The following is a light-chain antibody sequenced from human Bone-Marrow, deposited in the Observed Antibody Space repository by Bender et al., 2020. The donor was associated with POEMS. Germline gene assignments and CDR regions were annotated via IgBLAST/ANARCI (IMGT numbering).Light chain of an antibody. J-gene: IGLJ3*02. CDR2: DDS. V-gene: IGLV3-21*02. Sequence: SDVLTQPPSVSVAPGQTASIACGGKNIGNKGVHWYQQKPGQAPVLVICDDSDRPSGIPERFSGSNSGNTATLTISRVEAGDEADYYCQVWDSTTDHRVFGGGTKLTAL. CDR1: NIGNKG. CDR3: QVWDSTTDHRV.